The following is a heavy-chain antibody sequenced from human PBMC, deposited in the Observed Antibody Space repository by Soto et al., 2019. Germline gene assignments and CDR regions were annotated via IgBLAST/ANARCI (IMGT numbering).Heavy chain of an antibody. V-gene: IGHV3-53*01. D-gene: IGHD6-13*01. Sequence: PGGSLRLSCAASGFTVSSNYMTWVRQAPGKGLEWVSAIYSGGSTYYADSVKGRFTISRDNSKNTLYLQMNSLRAEDTAVYYCAYSSTPFDYRGQRTLVTVSS. CDR3: AYSSTPFDY. CDR2: IYSGGST. CDR1: GFTVSSNY. J-gene: IGHJ4*02.